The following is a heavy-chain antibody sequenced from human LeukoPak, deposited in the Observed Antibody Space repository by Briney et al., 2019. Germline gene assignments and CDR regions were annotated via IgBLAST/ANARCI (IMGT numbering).Heavy chain of an antibody. CDR2: ISSSSSYI. Sequence: GGSLRLSCAASGFTFSSYSMNWVRQAPGKGLEWVSSISSSSSYIYYADSVKGRFTISRDNAKNSLCLQMNSLRAEDTAVYYCARGRGRTGTRDYFDYWGQGTLVTVSS. CDR1: GFTFSSYS. D-gene: IGHD1-1*01. CDR3: ARGRGRTGTRDYFDY. J-gene: IGHJ4*02. V-gene: IGHV3-21*04.